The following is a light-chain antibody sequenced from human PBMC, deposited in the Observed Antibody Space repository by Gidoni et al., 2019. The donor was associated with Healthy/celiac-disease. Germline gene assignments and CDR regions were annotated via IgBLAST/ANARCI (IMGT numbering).Light chain of an antibody. Sequence: IQMTQSPSTLSASGGDRVTITCRASQSISSWLAWYQQKPGKAPKLLIYKASSLESGVPSRFSGSGSGTEFTLTISSLQPDDFATYYCQQYNSYSTFGPGTKVEIK. CDR3: QQYNSYST. CDR2: KAS. V-gene: IGKV1-5*03. CDR1: QSISSW. J-gene: IGKJ3*01.